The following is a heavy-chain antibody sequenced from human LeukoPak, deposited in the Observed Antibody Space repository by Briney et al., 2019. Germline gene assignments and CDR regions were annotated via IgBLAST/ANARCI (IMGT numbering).Heavy chain of an antibody. D-gene: IGHD3-9*01. Sequence: GESLKISCKGSGYSFTNYWIAWVRQMPGKGLEWMGIIYPGDSDTTYSPSFQGQVTISADKSISTAYLQWSSLKASDTAMYYCVRYLTYYFDYWGQGTLVTVSS. CDR3: VRYLTYYFDY. CDR1: GYSFTNYW. V-gene: IGHV5-51*01. J-gene: IGHJ4*02. CDR2: IYPGDSDT.